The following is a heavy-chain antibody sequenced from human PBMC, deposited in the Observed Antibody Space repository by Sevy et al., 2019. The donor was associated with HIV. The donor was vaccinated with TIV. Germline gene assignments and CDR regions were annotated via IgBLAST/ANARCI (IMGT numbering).Heavy chain of an antibody. CDR2: ISSSSSYI. CDR1: GFTFSSYS. V-gene: IGHV3-21*01. D-gene: IGHD3-22*01. Sequence: GGSLRLSCAASGFTFSSYSMNWVRQAPGKGLEWVSSISSSSSYIYYADSVKGRFTISRDNAKNSLYLQINSLRVEDTAVYYCARLNYYDSSCYYDGLDYWGQGTLVTVSS. J-gene: IGHJ4*02. CDR3: ARLNYYDSSCYYDGLDY.